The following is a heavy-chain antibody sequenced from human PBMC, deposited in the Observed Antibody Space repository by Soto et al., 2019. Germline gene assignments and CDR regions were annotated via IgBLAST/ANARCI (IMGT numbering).Heavy chain of an antibody. D-gene: IGHD3-9*01. CDR2: IYYSGST. CDR3: ARGQFNILTGYYIDY. V-gene: IGHV4-59*12. CDR1: GGSISSYH. J-gene: IGHJ4*02. Sequence: PSETLSLTCTVSGGSISSYHWSWIRQPPGEGLEWIGSIYYSGSTNYNPSLKSRVTISADTSKNQFSLKLRSVTTADTAVYYCARGQFNILTGYYIDYWGQGTLVTVSS.